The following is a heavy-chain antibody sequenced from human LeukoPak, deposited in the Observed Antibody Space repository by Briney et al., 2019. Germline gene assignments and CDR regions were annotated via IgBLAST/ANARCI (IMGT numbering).Heavy chain of an antibody. Sequence: GASVKVSCKASGYTFTGYYMHWVRQAPGQGLEWMGWINPNSGGTNYAQKFQGRVTMTRDTSISTAYMELSRLRSDDTAVYYCARDYDYVWGSYRFYGYWGQGTLVTVS. J-gene: IGHJ4*02. V-gene: IGHV1-2*02. CDR2: INPNSGGT. D-gene: IGHD3-16*02. CDR3: ARDYDYVWGSYRFYGY. CDR1: GYTFTGYY.